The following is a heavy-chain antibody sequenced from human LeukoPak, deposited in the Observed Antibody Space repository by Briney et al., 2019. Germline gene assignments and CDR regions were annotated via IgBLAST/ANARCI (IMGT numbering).Heavy chain of an antibody. D-gene: IGHD5-12*01. CDR3: AKGKGVATAGAFDI. CDR2: ISYDGSNK. Sequence: GGSLRLSCAASGFTFSSYGMHWVRQAPGKGLEWVAVISYDGSNKYYADSVKGRFTISRDNSKNALYLQMNSLRAEDTAVYYCAKGKGVATAGAFDIWGQGTMVTVSS. V-gene: IGHV3-30*18. J-gene: IGHJ3*02. CDR1: GFTFSSYG.